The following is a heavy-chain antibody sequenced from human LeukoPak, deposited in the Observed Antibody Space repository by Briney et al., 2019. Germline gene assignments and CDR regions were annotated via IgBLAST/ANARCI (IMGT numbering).Heavy chain of an antibody. D-gene: IGHD3-3*01. CDR3: ARSDYDFWSGGAFDI. CDR2: ISSSGSTI. V-gene: IGHV3-48*03. J-gene: IGHJ3*02. CDR1: GFTFSSYE. Sequence: GGSLRLSCAASGFTFSSYEMNWVRQAPGKGLEWVSYISSSGSTIYYADSVKGRFTISRDNAKNSLYLQMNSLRAEDTAVYYCARSDYDFWSGGAFDIWGQGTMVTVSS.